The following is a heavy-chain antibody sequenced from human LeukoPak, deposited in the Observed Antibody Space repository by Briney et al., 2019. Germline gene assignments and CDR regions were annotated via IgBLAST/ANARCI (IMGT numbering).Heavy chain of an antibody. J-gene: IGHJ4*02. Sequence: SQTLCLTCTVSGGSISSGDYYWSCIRQPPGKGREWIVYIYYSESTYYNPSLKSRVTISVDTSKNQFSLKLSSVTAADTAVYYCARTSTYYDFWSGYRDFDYWGQGTLVTVSS. CDR3: ARTSTYYDFWSGYRDFDY. CDR1: GGSISSGDYY. V-gene: IGHV4-30-4*08. CDR2: IYYSEST. D-gene: IGHD3-3*01.